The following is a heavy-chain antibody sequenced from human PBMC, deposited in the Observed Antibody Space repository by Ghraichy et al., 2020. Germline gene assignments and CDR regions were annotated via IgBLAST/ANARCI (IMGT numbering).Heavy chain of an antibody. J-gene: IGHJ6*02. CDR2: ISSSSSTI. D-gene: IGHD4-17*01. Sequence: GESLNISCAASGFTFSSYSMNWVRQAPGKGLEWVSYISSSSSTIYYADSVKGRFTISRDNAKNSLYLQMNSLRDEDTAVYYCARSLQPSSPYGDYEYYYYYYGRDVWGQGTTVTVSS. CDR1: GFTFSSYS. V-gene: IGHV3-48*02. CDR3: ARSLQPSSPYGDYEYYYYYYGRDV.